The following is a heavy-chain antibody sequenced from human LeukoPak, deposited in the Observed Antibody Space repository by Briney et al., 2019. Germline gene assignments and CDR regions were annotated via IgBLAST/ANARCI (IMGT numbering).Heavy chain of an antibody. CDR1: GGTFSNIV. CDR2: IIAIFGTT. J-gene: IGHJ3*01. Sequence: SVKVSCKASGGTFSNIVISWVRQAPGQGLEWMGGIIAIFGTTNYAQKFQGRATITADKSTRTVYMEMRSLRSEDTAVYYCARIVGSTGGESWGQGTMVTVSS. CDR3: ARIVGSTGGES. V-gene: IGHV1-69*06. D-gene: IGHD1-26*01.